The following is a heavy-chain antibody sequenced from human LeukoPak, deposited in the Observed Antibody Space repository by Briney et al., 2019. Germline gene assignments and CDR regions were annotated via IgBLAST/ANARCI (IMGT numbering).Heavy chain of an antibody. CDR1: GFTFSSYW. J-gene: IGHJ4*02. CDR2: IWYDGSNK. V-gene: IGHV3-33*08. CDR3: ARAGASEGSYYFD. D-gene: IGHD1-26*01. Sequence: GGSLRLSCVASGFTFSSYWMHWVRQAPGKGLEWVAVIWYDGSNKYYADSVKGRFTISRDNSKNTLYLQMNSLRAEDTAVYYCARAGASEGSYYFDWGQGTLVTVSS.